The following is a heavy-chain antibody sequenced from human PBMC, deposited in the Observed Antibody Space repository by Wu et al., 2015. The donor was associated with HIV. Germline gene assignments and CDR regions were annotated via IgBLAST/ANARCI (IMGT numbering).Heavy chain of an antibody. D-gene: IGHD6-19*01. CDR1: GGTLNNYA. CDR3: ARNTDSVATSLYSLGV. V-gene: IGHV1-69*05. CDR2: INPLFGTT. Sequence: VQLVQSGTEVKKPGSSVKVSCKASGGTLNNYAISWVRQAPGQGLEWMGGINPLFGTTRHAQKFQDRMTITTDEAKTTVYLELDSLRFDDTAVYYCARNTDSVATSLYSLGVWGQGTTVTVSS. J-gene: IGHJ6*02.